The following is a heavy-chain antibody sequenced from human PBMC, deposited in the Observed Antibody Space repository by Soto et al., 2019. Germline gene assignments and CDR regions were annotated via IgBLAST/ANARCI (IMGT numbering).Heavy chain of an antibody. CDR1: GGTFSTSA. D-gene: IGHD4-4*01. CDR3: ARATARLQLGGNYYYILDV. CDR2: IMPVFPTP. J-gene: IGHJ6*02. V-gene: IGHV1-69*12. Sequence: QVQLVQSGAEVKKPGSSVKVSCKTSGGTFSTSAISWVRQAPGQGLEWVGGIMPVFPTPDYAQNFQGRVTITAEDSTTTAYLELTSLRADDTAVYYCARATARLQLGGNYYYILDVWGQGTAMTVSS.